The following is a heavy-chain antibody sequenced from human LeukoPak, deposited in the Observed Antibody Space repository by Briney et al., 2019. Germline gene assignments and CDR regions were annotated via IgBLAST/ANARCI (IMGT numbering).Heavy chain of an antibody. CDR2: ISGSGGST. CDR3: ARGHYYGSGSPSQLVDY. D-gene: IGHD3-10*01. V-gene: IGHV3-23*01. Sequence: PGGSLRLSCAASGFTFSSYAMSWVRQAPGKGLEWVSAISGSGGSTYYADSVKGRFTISRDNSKNTLYLQMNSLRAEDTAVYYCARGHYYGSGSPSQLVDYWGQGTLVTVSS. CDR1: GFTFSSYA. J-gene: IGHJ4*02.